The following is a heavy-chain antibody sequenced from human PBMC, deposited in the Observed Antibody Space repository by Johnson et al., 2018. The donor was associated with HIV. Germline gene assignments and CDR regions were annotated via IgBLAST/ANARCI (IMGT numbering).Heavy chain of an antibody. CDR1: GFTFSSYG. CDR3: ARGGVVDVFDI. D-gene: IGHD2-21*01. Sequence: QVQLVESGGGVVQPGRSLRLSCAASGFTFSSYGMHWVRQAPAKGLEWVAVISYDGSDKDYAASVKGRFTISRDDSKNSLYLQMNSLRAEDTAVYYCARGGVVDVFDIWGQGTMVTVSS. CDR2: ISYDGSDK. J-gene: IGHJ3*02. V-gene: IGHV3-30*04.